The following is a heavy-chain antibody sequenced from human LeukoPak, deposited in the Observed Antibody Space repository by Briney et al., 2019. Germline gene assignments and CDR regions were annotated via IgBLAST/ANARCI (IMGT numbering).Heavy chain of an antibody. J-gene: IGHJ4*02. Sequence: PGGSLTLSCSASGFTFSGREMAWVRQAPGKGLESVSRINTDGTVTTYADSVKGRFTVSRDNADNTMFLQMNSVRDEDTAVYYCATKQWLAPPPDSWGQGTPVTVSS. CDR2: INTDGTVT. CDR3: ATKQWLAPPPDS. V-gene: IGHV3-74*01. CDR1: GFTFSGRE. D-gene: IGHD6-19*01.